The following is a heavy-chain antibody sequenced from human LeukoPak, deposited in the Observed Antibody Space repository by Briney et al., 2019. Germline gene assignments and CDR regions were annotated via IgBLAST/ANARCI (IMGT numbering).Heavy chain of an antibody. Sequence: LPGMSLRLSCAASGFTFSSYGMHWVRQAPGKGPEWVAVIWYDGNNKYYANSVKGRFIISRDNYKSTLYLQMNSLRAEDTAVYYCAKGLGWKPDDYFDYWGQGTLVTVSS. CDR1: GFTFSSYG. D-gene: IGHD1-1*01. CDR3: AKGLGWKPDDYFDY. V-gene: IGHV3-33*06. J-gene: IGHJ4*02. CDR2: IWYDGNNK.